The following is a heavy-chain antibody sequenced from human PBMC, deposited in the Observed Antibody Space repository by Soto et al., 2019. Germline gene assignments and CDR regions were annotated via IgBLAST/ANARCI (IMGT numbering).Heavy chain of an antibody. J-gene: IGHJ4*02. V-gene: IGHV3-48*01. CDR3: ARWEAGAEY. CDR1: GFTFSSYT. D-gene: IGHD1-26*01. CDR2: ISYSGKTI. Sequence: VQLVESGGGLVQPGGSLRLSCEASGFTFSSYTMIWVRQAPGKGLEWVSYISYSGKTIHYADSVKGRFTISRDNAKNSLYLQMNSLRAEDTAVYYCARWEAGAEYWGQGTLVTVSS.